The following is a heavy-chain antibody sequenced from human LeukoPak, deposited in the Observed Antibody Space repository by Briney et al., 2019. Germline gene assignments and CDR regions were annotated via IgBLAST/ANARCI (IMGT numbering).Heavy chain of an antibody. Sequence: SETLSLTCTVSGGSISSSSYYWVWIRQPPGKGLEWIGRIYYSGSTYYNPSLKSRATISVDTSKNQFSLKLSSVTAADTAVYYCARRTYSSSWPLPDYWGQGTLVTVSS. J-gene: IGHJ4*02. D-gene: IGHD6-13*01. CDR3: ARRTYSSSWPLPDY. CDR1: GGSISSSSYY. V-gene: IGHV4-39*01. CDR2: IYYSGST.